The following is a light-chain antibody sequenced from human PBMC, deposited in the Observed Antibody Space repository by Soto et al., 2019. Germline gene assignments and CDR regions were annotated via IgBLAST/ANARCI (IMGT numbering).Light chain of an antibody. V-gene: IGLV2-14*03. CDR3: SSYTSINSYV. Sequence: NSSDVGGYNYVSWYQQHPGKAPKLMIYYVSHRPSGVSNRFSGSKSGNTASLTISGLQAEDEADYYCSSYTSINSYVFGTGTKVTVL. CDR1: SSDVGGYNY. CDR2: YVS. J-gene: IGLJ1*01.